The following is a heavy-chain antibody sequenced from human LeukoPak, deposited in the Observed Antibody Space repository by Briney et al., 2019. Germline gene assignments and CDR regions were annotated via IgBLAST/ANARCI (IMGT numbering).Heavy chain of an antibody. D-gene: IGHD6-19*01. CDR2: ISYDGSDK. CDR3: ARGRSPIEVGGLYYYYMDV. Sequence: PGGSLRLSCAGSGFTFSSYAMHWVRQAPGKGLEWVAVISYDGSDKYYADSVKGRFTISRDNSKNTLYLQMNSLRAEDTAVYYCARGRSPIEVGGLYYYYMDVWGKGTTVTISS. V-gene: IGHV3-30*04. J-gene: IGHJ6*03. CDR1: GFTFSSYA.